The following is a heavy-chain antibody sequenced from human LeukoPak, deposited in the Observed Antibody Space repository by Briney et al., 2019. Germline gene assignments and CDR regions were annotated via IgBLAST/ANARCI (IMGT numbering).Heavy chain of an antibody. D-gene: IGHD1-26*01. CDR2: ISSSSSYI. CDR1: GFMFSSYW. CDR3: ARTIVGATDY. V-gene: IGHV3-21*01. J-gene: IGHJ4*02. Sequence: GGSLRLSCAASGFMFSSYWMSWVRQAPGKGLEWVSPISSSSSYIYYADSVKGRFTISRDNAKNSLYLQMNSLRAEDTAVYYCARTIVGATDYWGQGTLVTVSS.